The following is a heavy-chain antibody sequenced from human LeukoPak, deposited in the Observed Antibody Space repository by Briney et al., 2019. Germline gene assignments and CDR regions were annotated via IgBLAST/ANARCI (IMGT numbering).Heavy chain of an antibody. CDR2: TRDKARGYTT. V-gene: IGHV3-72*01. CDR1: GVTLSDHH. Sequence: GGSLRLSCAASGVTLSDHHMDWVRQAPGKGLEWVGYTRDKARGYTTEYAASVEGRFTISRDDSKTLVYLQMNSLKTEDTAVYLCARDGVAGDNSAFDVWGQGTVVTVSS. J-gene: IGHJ3*01. D-gene: IGHD3-22*01. CDR3: ARDGVAGDNSAFDV.